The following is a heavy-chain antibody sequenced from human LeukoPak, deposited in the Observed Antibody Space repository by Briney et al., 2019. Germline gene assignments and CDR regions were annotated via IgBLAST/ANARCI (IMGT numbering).Heavy chain of an antibody. D-gene: IGHD4-17*01. Sequence: ASVKVFCKASGFTFTSSAMQWVRQARGQRLEWIGWIVVGSGNTNYAQKFQERVTITRDMSTSTAYMELSSLRSEDTAVYYCAADTVEYYYGMDVWGQGTTVTVSS. CDR1: GFTFTSSA. J-gene: IGHJ6*02. V-gene: IGHV1-58*02. CDR3: AADTVEYYYGMDV. CDR2: IVVGSGNT.